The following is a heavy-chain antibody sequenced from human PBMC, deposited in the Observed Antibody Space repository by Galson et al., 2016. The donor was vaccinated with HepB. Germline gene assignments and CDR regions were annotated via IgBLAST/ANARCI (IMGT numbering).Heavy chain of an antibody. CDR2: IKSKADGETT. Sequence: SLRLSCADSGFTFSNAWMSWVRQAPGKGLEWVGRIKSKADGETTDYTAPGRGRVTISRDDSIHTLYLQMTSLTPEDIAVYYCTTGRGGYGDYVPFHWGHGTLVTVSS. V-gene: IGHV3-15*01. CDR1: GFTFSNAW. J-gene: IGHJ4*01. CDR3: TTGRGGYGDYVPFH. D-gene: IGHD4-17*01.